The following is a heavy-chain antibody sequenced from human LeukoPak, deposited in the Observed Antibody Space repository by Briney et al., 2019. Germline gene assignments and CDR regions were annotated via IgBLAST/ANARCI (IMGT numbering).Heavy chain of an antibody. CDR2: IKQDGSEK. J-gene: IGHJ4*02. D-gene: IGHD3-3*01. V-gene: IGHV3-7*01. CDR3: AREKEWLDY. CDR1: AFTFNTYW. Sequence: GGSLRLSCAASAFTFNTYWMSWVRQAPGKGLEWVANIKQDGSEKYYVDSVKGRFTISRDNAKNSLYLQMNSLRAEDTAVYYCAREKEWLDYWGQGTLVTVSS.